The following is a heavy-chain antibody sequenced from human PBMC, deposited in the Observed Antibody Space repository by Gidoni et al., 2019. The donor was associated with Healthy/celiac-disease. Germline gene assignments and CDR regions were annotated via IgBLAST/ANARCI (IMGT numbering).Heavy chain of an antibody. CDR3: AKVGYGGFDY. Sequence: GSLRLSCSASGVTFSSYAMHWVRQAPGKGREYVSALSSNGGSTYYADSVKGRFTISRDNSKNTLYLQMSSLRAEATAVYSCAKVGYGGFDYWGQGTLVPVSS. J-gene: IGHJ4*02. CDR1: GVTFSSYA. V-gene: IGHV3-64D*08. CDR2: LSSNGGST. D-gene: IGHD4-17*01.